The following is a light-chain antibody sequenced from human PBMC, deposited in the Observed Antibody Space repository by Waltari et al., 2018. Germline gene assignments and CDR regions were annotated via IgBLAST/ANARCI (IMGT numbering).Light chain of an antibody. CDR1: SSDVGGYNY. CDR2: EVS. V-gene: IGLV2-14*01. CDR3: SSYTISSTLV. Sequence: QSALTQPASVSGSPGQSITISCTGTSSDVGGYNYVSWYQQYPGKAPKLMIYEVSNRPSGVSNRFSGSKSGNTASLTISGLQAEDEVDYYCSSYTISSTLVFGTGTKVTVL. J-gene: IGLJ1*01.